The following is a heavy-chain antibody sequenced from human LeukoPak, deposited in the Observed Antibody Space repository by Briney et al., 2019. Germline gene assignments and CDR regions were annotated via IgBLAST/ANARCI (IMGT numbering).Heavy chain of an antibody. V-gene: IGHV3-13*05. Sequence: GGSLRLSCAASGLTFSSYDMHWVRQATGKGLEWVSAIGTAGDPYYPGSVKGRFTISRENAKNSLYLQMNSLRAGDTAVYYCARASPPDSSSWYSSSYYYYYGMDVWDQGTTVTVSS. D-gene: IGHD6-13*01. CDR1: GLTFSSYD. CDR3: ARASPPDSSSWYSSSYYYYYGMDV. J-gene: IGHJ6*02. CDR2: IGTAGDP.